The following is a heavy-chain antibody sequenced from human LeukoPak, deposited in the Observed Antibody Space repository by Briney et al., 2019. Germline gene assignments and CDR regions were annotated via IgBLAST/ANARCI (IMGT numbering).Heavy chain of an antibody. CDR1: GYTFTSYD. Sequence: ASVKVSCKASGYTFTSYDINWVRQATGQGIEWMGWMTANSGNTGYAQKFQGRVAMTRNSSISTAYMELSSMRSEDTAVYYCARRLGYCSDGSCYSLNYWGQGTLVTVSS. D-gene: IGHD2-15*01. CDR3: ARRLGYCSDGSCYSLNY. J-gene: IGHJ4*02. CDR2: MTANSGNT. V-gene: IGHV1-8*01.